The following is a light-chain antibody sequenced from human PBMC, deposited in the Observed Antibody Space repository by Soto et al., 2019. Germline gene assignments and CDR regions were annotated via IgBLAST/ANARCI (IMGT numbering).Light chain of an antibody. CDR1: QGISIH. Sequence: DIQLTQSPSFLSSSVGDRVTISCRASQGISIHLAWYQQKPGKAPKLLIYAASTLESGAPSRFSGSGSGTEFTLTISSLQPEDFATYYCQQLNSYPWTFGQGTKVDIK. J-gene: IGKJ1*01. V-gene: IGKV1-9*01. CDR2: AAS. CDR3: QQLNSYPWT.